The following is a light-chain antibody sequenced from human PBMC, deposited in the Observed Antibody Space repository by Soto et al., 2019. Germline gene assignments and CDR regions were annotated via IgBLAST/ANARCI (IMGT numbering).Light chain of an antibody. V-gene: IGLV2-14*01. CDR1: SSDVGGYNY. CDR3: SSYTSSSTLEGV. J-gene: IGLJ1*01. Sequence: QSGLTQPASVSGSPGQSITIACTGTSSDVGGYNYVSWYQHHPGKAPKLMIYEVSNRPSGVSNRFSGSKSGNTASLTISGLQAEDEADYYCSSYTSSSTLEGVFGTGTKVTVL. CDR2: EVS.